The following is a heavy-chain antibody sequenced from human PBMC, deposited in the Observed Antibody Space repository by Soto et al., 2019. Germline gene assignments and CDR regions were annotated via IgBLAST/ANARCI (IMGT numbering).Heavy chain of an antibody. V-gene: IGHV1-2*04. J-gene: IGHJ6*02. Sequence: QVQLVQSGAEVKKPGASVKVSCKASGYTFTDYYIHWVRQAPGQGLEWMGWVNANSGGTNYAQKFQGWVTMTRDTSISTVYMELSSLKSDDMAVYYCAREGAATANYGMDVWGQRTTVTVSS. CDR3: AREGAATANYGMDV. CDR2: VNANSGGT. D-gene: IGHD2-15*01. CDR1: GYTFTDYY.